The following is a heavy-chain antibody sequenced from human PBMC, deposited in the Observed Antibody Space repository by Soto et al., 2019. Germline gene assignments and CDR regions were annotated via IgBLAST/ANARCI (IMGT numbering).Heavy chain of an antibody. CDR3: ARDQDTAMGDAFDI. D-gene: IGHD5-18*01. J-gene: IGHJ3*02. CDR2: IYSGGST. Sequence: GGSLRLSCAASGFTVSSNYMSWVRQAPGKGLKWVSVIYSGGSTYYADSVKGRFTISRDNSKNTLYLQMNSLRAEDTAVYYCARDQDTAMGDAFDIWGQGTMVTVSS. CDR1: GFTVSSNY. V-gene: IGHV3-53*01.